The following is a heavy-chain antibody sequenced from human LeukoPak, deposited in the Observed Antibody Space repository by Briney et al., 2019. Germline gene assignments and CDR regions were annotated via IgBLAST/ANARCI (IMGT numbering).Heavy chain of an antibody. CDR3: ARVNTLIRGIGWFDP. Sequence: SETLSLTCNVSGGSISSSSYYWGWIRQPPGKGLELIGNIYYGGTTYYNPSLKSRVTISVDTSKNQFSLKLSSVTAADTAVYYCARVNTLIRGIGWFDPWGQGILVTVSS. V-gene: IGHV4-39*07. CDR2: IYYGGTT. CDR1: GGSISSSSYY. D-gene: IGHD3-10*01. J-gene: IGHJ5*02.